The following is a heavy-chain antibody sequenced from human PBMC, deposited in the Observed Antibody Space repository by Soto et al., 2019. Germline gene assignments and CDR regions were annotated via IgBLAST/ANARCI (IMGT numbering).Heavy chain of an antibody. CDR1: GGALSGYY. D-gene: IGHD3-10*01. CDR2: INHSGST. J-gene: IGHJ6*02. V-gene: IGHV4-34*01. Sequence: ESLSLPGADYGGALSGYYWSWIRPPPGKGLEWIGEINHSGSTNYNPSLKSRVTISVDTSKNQFSLKLSSVTAEETAVYYCARDGSRAYMYYFRSYYYYGMDVWGQGTTVTVSS. CDR3: ARDGSRAYMYYFRSYYYYGMDV.